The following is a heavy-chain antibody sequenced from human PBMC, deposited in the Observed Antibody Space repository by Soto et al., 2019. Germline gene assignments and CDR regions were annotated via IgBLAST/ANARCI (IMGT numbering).Heavy chain of an antibody. D-gene: IGHD1-1*01. J-gene: IGHJ5*02. V-gene: IGHV3-23*01. CDR3: AKDPWNNWSGLFDP. CDR1: GLTFNTHA. Sequence: PGGSLRLSCEGSGLTFNTHAMTWVRQAPGKGLEWVCSISSSGSDTRCAGSVKGRFTISRDSSQSTVYLQMNSLRDEDTAVYYCAKDPWNNWSGLFDPWGQGTLVTVSS. CDR2: ISSSGSDT.